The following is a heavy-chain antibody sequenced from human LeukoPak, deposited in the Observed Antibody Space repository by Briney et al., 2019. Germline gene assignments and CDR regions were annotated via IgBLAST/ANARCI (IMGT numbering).Heavy chain of an antibody. Sequence: TGGSLRLSCTASGFTFGDYAMSWIRQAPGKGLEWVGFIRSKAYGGTTEYAASVKGRFTISRDDSKSIAYLQMNSLKTEDTAVYYCTRDTAWPGEQQPIYWGQGTLVTVSS. V-gene: IGHV3-49*03. J-gene: IGHJ4*02. CDR1: GFTFGDYA. D-gene: IGHD6-13*01. CDR3: TRDTAWPGEQQPIY. CDR2: IRSKAYGGTT.